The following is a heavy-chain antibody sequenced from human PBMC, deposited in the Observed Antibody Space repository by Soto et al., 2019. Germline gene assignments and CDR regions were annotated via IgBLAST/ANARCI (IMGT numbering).Heavy chain of an antibody. Sequence: SETLSLTCVVSGASISSSYWWSWVRQPPGKGLEWIGEIYHSGITKYNPSLRSRVTISVDKSNNEFSLKMNSVTAADTAVFFLATLPPRIEVVVTPIPTWGKGILVTVSS. CDR2: IYHSGIT. V-gene: IGHV4-4*02. CDR1: GASISSSYW. CDR3: ATLPPRIEVVVTPIPT. J-gene: IGHJ5*02. D-gene: IGHD2-15*01.